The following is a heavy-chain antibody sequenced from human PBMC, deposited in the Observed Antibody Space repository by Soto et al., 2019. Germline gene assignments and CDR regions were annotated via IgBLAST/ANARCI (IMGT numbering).Heavy chain of an antibody. CDR3: AKDRFRYCSGGSCYLYFDY. D-gene: IGHD2-15*01. Sequence: EVQLLESGGGLVQPGGSLRLSCAASGFTFSNYATSWVRQARGKGLEWVSAISGSGGSTYYADSVKGRFTISRDNSKNTLYLQMNSLRAEDTALYYCAKDRFRYCSGGSCYLYFDYWGQGTLVTVSS. V-gene: IGHV3-23*01. CDR2: ISGSGGST. J-gene: IGHJ4*02. CDR1: GFTFSNYA.